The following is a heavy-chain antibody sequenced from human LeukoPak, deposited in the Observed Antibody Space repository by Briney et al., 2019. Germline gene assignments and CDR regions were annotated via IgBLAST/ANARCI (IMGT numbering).Heavy chain of an antibody. CDR2: ISGSGGST. V-gene: IGHV3-23*01. D-gene: IGHD3-22*01. CDR1: GFTFSSYA. J-gene: IGHJ4*02. CDR3: AKGLKYYYDSSPSPGMY. Sequence: PGGSLRLSCAASGFTFSSYAMSWVRQAPGKGLEWVSAISGSGGSTYYADSVKGRFTISRDNSKNTLYLQMNSLRAEDTAVYYCAKGLKYYYDSSPSPGMYWGRGTLVTVSS.